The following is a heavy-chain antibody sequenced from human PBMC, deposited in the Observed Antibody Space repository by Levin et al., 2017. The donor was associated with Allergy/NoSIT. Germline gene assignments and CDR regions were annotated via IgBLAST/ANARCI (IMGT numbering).Heavy chain of an antibody. Sequence: PGGSLRLSCKASGYTFTSYGISWVRQAPGQGLEWMGWISAYNGNTNYAQKLQGRVTMTTDTSTSTAYMELRSLRSDDTAVYYCATGFYDGPGVAYYFDYWGQGTLVTVSS. D-gene: IGHD5/OR15-5a*01. CDR1: GYTFTSYG. CDR2: ISAYNGNT. J-gene: IGHJ4*02. V-gene: IGHV1-18*01. CDR3: ATGFYDGPGVAYYFDY.